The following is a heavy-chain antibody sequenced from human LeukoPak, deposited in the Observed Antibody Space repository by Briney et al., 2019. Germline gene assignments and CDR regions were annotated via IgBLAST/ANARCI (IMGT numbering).Heavy chain of an antibody. V-gene: IGHV5-51*01. CDR2: IYPGDSDT. J-gene: IGHJ6*03. CDR1: GYSFTSYW. CDR3: AVCTSCYGDYYYYMDV. D-gene: IGHD2-2*01. Sequence: GESLKISCKGSGYSFTSYWIGWVRQMPGKGLEWMGIIYPGDSDTRYSPSFQGQVTISADKSISTAYLQWSSLKASDTAMYYCAVCTSCYGDYYYYMDVWGKGTTVTVSS.